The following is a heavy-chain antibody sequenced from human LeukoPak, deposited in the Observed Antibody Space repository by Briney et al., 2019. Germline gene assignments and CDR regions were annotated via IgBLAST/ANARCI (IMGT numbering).Heavy chain of an antibody. CDR1: GYNFDKFG. V-gene: IGHV1-18*01. Sequence: GASVKVSCKASGYNFDKFGIAWVRQAPGQGLEWMGWINTHNGNTKCAQQYQGRVTMTTDTSTSTVYMELRSLRSDDTAVYFCARDTPQHLKRYDYWGQGTQVTVSS. D-gene: IGHD6-13*01. CDR2: INTHNGNT. CDR3: ARDTPQHLKRYDY. J-gene: IGHJ4*02.